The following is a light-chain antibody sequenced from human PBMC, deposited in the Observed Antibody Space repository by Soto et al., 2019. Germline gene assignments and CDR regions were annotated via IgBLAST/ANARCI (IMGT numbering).Light chain of an antibody. V-gene: IGKV3-20*01. CDR1: QRGISSY. J-gene: IGKJ1*01. CDR2: GAS. Sequence: IVLTQSPGTLSLSPGERATLSCRASQRGISSYLAWFQQRPGRAPRLLIYGASKRATDIPDRFTGSGSGTDFALTISRLEPEDFAVYYCQHYVTDPWTFGQGTKVEIK. CDR3: QHYVTDPWT.